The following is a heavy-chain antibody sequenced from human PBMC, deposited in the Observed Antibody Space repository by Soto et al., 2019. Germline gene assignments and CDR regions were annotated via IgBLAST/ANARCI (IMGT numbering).Heavy chain of an antibody. D-gene: IGHD3-10*01. J-gene: IGHJ3*02. Sequence: EVQLVESGGGLVQPGGSLRLSCAASGYTSSSYWMSWVRQAPGKGLEWVANIKQEGSEKYYGDSVKGRFTIPRDNAKNSLYLQMTSLSADDTAVYYCARLILWFGELSHAFDIWGQGTMVTVSS. CDR3: ARLILWFGELSHAFDI. V-gene: IGHV3-7*05. CDR1: GYTSSSYW. CDR2: IKQEGSEK.